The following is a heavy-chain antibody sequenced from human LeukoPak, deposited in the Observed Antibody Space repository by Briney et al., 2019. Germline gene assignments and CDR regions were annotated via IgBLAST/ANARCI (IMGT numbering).Heavy chain of an antibody. CDR3: ARLSTGGTPFNWFDS. CDR1: GGSISIYY. V-gene: IGHV4-59*08. J-gene: IGHJ5*01. CDR2: IYYSGNT. D-gene: IGHD6-13*01. Sequence: PSETLSLTCTVSGGSISIYYWTWIRQPPGKGLEWIVYIYYSGNTNYNPSLKSRVTMSVDTSKNQFSLKLNSVTAADTAVYYCARLSTGGTPFNWFDSWGQGALVTVSS.